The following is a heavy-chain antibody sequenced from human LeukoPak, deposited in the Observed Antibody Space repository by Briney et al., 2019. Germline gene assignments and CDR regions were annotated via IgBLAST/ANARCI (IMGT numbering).Heavy chain of an antibody. Sequence: SETLSLTCTVSGGSISSYYWSWIRQPPGKGLEWIGYIYYSGSTNYNPSLKSRVTISVDTSKNQFSLKLRSVTAADTAVYFCARGRVSSSTWYSTYYYYFYMDVWGKGTTVTVSS. CDR3: ARGRVSSSTWYSTYYYYFYMDV. J-gene: IGHJ6*03. D-gene: IGHD4-11*01. V-gene: IGHV4-59*01. CDR1: GGSISSYY. CDR2: IYYSGST.